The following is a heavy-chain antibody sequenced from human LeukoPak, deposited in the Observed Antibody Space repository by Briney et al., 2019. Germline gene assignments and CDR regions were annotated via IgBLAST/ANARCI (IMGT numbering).Heavy chain of an antibody. CDR3: ASPIAVAGPYYFDY. V-gene: IGHV3-74*01. CDR2: INSDGSST. CDR1: GFTFSSYW. J-gene: IGHJ4*02. D-gene: IGHD6-19*01. Sequence: GGSLRLSCAASGFTFSSYWMHWVRQAPGQGLVWVSRINSDGSSTNYADSVKGRFTISRDNAKNTLYLQINSLRAEDTAVYYCASPIAVAGPYYFDYWGQGTLVTVSS.